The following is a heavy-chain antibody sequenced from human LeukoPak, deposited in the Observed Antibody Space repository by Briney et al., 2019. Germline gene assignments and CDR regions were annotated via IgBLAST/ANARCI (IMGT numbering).Heavy chain of an antibody. D-gene: IGHD2-2*02. CDR3: AKDSIGYCSSTSCHRGDY. CDR2: ISYDGSNK. CDR1: GFTFSSYG. V-gene: IGHV3-30*18. J-gene: IGHJ4*02. Sequence: GGSLRLSCAASGFTFSSYGMHWVRQAPGKGLEWVAVISYDGSNKYYADSVKGRFTISRDNSKNTLYLQMNSLRAEDTAVYYCAKDSIGYCSSTSCHRGDYWGQGTLVTVSS.